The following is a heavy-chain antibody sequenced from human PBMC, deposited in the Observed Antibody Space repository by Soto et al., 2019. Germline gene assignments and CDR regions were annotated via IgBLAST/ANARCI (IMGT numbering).Heavy chain of an antibody. CDR2: ISYDEAAT. D-gene: IGHD3-10*01. V-gene: IGHV3-30*18. CDR3: GKGSEGLVTWHFDY. J-gene: IGHJ4*02. Sequence: QVQLVESGGGVVQPGTSLKLSCSASGFAFSDYGVHWVRQAPGKGLGWVASISYDEAATYYSDSVKGRFTISRDNAKNTLFLHMNSLRTDDTAMYYCGKGSEGLVTWHFDYWGQGTLVTVSS. CDR1: GFAFSDYG.